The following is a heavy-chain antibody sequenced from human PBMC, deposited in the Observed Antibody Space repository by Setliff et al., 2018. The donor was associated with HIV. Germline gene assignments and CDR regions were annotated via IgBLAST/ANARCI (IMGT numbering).Heavy chain of an antibody. CDR1: GYTFTTYG. J-gene: IGHJ4*02. Sequence: ASVKVSCKASGYTFTTYGITWVRQAPGQGLEWMGWISTYNGNTNYAQKFQGRVTMTTVTSTSTAYMELSSLRSEDTAVYYCARADSSNWYHVDYWGQGTLVTVSS. CDR3: ARADSSNWYHVDY. CDR2: ISTYNGNT. D-gene: IGHD6-13*01. V-gene: IGHV1-18*01.